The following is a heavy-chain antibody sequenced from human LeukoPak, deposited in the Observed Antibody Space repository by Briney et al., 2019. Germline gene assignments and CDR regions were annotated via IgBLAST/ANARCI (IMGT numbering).Heavy chain of an antibody. Sequence: SETLSLTCAVYGGSFSGYYWSWIRQPPGKGLEWIGEINHSGSTNYNPSLKSRVTISVDTSKNQFSLKLSSVTAADTAVYYCAKSSELLPFDPWGQGTLVTVSS. CDR2: INHSGST. D-gene: IGHD3-22*01. CDR1: GGSFSGYY. V-gene: IGHV4-34*01. J-gene: IGHJ5*02. CDR3: AKSSELLPFDP.